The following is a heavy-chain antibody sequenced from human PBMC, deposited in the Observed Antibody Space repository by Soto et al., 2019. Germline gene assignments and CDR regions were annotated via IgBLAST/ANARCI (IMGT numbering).Heavy chain of an antibody. CDR3: AINHYSSSWYGFDP. CDR1: GGTFSSYA. V-gene: IGHV1-69*12. D-gene: IGHD6-13*01. J-gene: IGHJ5*02. CDR2: SNPIFGTA. Sequence: QVQLVQSGAEVKKPGSSVKVSCKASGGTFSSYAISWVRQAPGQGLEWMGGSNPIFGTANYAQKFQGRVTITADESTSPAYMELSSLRSEDTAGYYCAINHYSSSWYGFDPWGQGTLVTVSS.